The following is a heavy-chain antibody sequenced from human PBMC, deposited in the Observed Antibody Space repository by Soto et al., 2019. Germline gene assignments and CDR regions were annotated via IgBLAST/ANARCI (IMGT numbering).Heavy chain of an antibody. Sequence: PGGSLRLSCAASGFTFSSYAMSWVRQAPGKGLEWVSAISGSGGSTYYADSVKGRFTISRDNSKNTLYLQMNSLRAEDTAVYYCAKDGEWFGDEGYFQHWGQGTLVTVSS. J-gene: IGHJ1*01. CDR1: GFTFSSYA. CDR2: ISGSGGST. D-gene: IGHD3-10*01. V-gene: IGHV3-23*01. CDR3: AKDGEWFGDEGYFQH.